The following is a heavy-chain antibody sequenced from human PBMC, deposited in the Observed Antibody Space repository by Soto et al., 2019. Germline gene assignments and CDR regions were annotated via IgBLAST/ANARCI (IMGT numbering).Heavy chain of an antibody. CDR1: GFTFSSYG. Sequence: QVQLVESGGGVVQPGRSLRLSCAASGFTFSSYGMHWVRQAPGKGLEWVAVISYDGSNKYYADSVKGRFTISRDNSKNTLYLQMNSLRAEDTAVYYCADGGGGGYYGSGSYHYWGQGTLVTVSS. CDR2: ISYDGSNK. J-gene: IGHJ4*02. V-gene: IGHV3-30*03. D-gene: IGHD3-10*01. CDR3: ADGGGGGYYGSGSYHY.